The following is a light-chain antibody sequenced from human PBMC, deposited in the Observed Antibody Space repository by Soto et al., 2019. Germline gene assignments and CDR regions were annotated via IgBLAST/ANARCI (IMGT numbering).Light chain of an antibody. J-gene: IGKJ1*01. V-gene: IGKV4-1*01. CDR2: WAS. CDR3: QQYYCIPLT. CDR1: QSVLYSSNNKNY. Sequence: DIVMTQSPDSLAVSLGERATINCKSSQSVLYSSNNKNYLACYQQKPGQPPKLLIYWASTREAGVPDRFSGSGSRTDFTLTISSLQAEDVAVYYCQQYYCIPLTFGQGTKVDIK.